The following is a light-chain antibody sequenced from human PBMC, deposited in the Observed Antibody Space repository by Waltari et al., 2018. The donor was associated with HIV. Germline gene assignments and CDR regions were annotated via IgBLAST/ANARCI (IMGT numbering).Light chain of an antibody. CDR3: SSYAMTTTVL. CDR2: EVS. V-gene: IGLV2-14*01. J-gene: IGLJ2*01. CDR1: SSDVGGYTY. Sequence: QSALTQPASVSGSPGQSITISCTGTSSDVGGYTYVSWYQQHPGNAPKLIIYEVSNRPSGVSDRFSGSKSGNTASLTISGLQAEDEADYFCSSYAMTTTVLFGGGTKLTVL.